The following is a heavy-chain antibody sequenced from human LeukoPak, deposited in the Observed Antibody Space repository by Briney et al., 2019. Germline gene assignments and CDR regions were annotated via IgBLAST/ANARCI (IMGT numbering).Heavy chain of an antibody. CDR2: MKQDGSET. CDR3: ARTIHSYSNSWYYFDY. D-gene: IGHD6-13*01. V-gene: IGHV3-7*03. J-gene: IGHJ4*02. Sequence: GGSLRLSCAASGFTFSNYWMSWVRQAPGKGLEWVANMKQDGSETYYVDSVKGRFTISRDNAKNSVYLQMNSLRAEDTALYYCARTIHSYSNSWYYFDYWGQGTLVTVSS. CDR1: GFTFSNYW.